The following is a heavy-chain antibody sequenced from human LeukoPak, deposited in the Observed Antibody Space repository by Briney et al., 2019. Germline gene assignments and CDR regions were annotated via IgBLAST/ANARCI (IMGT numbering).Heavy chain of an antibody. V-gene: IGHV4-4*02. CDR2: VNLQGST. J-gene: IGHJ3*02. D-gene: IGHD6-13*01. CDR1: GGSITSTNY. CDR3: ARAEQQLGNDAFYI. Sequence: SETLSLTCGVSGGSITSTNYWTWVRQPPGKGLEWIGEVNLQGSTNYNPSLMGRVAISVDMSENHISLQLTSVTAADTAVYYRARAEQQLGNDAFYIWGQGTMVTVSS.